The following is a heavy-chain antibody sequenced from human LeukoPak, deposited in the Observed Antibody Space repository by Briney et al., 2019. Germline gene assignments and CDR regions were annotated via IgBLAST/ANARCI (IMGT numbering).Heavy chain of an antibody. Sequence: ASVKVSCKASGYSFTSFGISWVRQAPGQGLEWMGWISAYNGNTNYAQKLQGRVTMTTDTSTSTAYMELRSLRSDDTAVYYCARAGGYGSGILDAFDIWGQGTMVTVSS. J-gene: IGHJ3*02. D-gene: IGHD3-10*01. CDR1: GYSFTSFG. V-gene: IGHV1-18*01. CDR2: ISAYNGNT. CDR3: ARAGGYGSGILDAFDI.